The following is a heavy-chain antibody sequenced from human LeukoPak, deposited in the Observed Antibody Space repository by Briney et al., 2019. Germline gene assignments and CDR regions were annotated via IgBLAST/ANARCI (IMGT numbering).Heavy chain of an antibody. CDR3: AKPYCSSTSCYSGYFDH. D-gene: IGHD2-2*01. CDR1: GFTFSGYA. CDR2: ISSSSGSI. Sequence: GGSLRLSCVASGFTFSGYAMSWVRQAPGKGLEWVSGISSSSGSIYYADSVRGRYTISRDNSKNTLYLQMNSLRAEDTAIYYCAKPYCSSTSCYSGYFDHWGQGTLVTVSS. V-gene: IGHV3-23*01. J-gene: IGHJ4*02.